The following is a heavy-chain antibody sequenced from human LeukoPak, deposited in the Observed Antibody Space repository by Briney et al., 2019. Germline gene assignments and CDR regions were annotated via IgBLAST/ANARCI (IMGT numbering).Heavy chain of an antibody. J-gene: IGHJ4*02. D-gene: IGHD4-23*01. CDR3: ARDRGRTVVTPGPFSSDY. CDR2: ISAYNGNT. Sequence: ASVKVSCKASGYTFTSYGISWVRQAPGQGLEWMGWISAYNGNTNYAQKFQGRVTMTTDTSTSTAYMELRSLRSDDTAVYYCARDRGRTVVTPGPFSSDYWGQGTLVTVSS. CDR1: GYTFTSYG. V-gene: IGHV1-18*01.